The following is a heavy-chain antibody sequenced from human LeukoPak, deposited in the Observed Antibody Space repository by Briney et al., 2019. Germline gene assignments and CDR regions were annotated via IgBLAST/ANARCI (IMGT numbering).Heavy chain of an antibody. J-gene: IGHJ1*01. V-gene: IGHV1-18*01. CDR3: AREDDYVWGSYRSLQH. CDR1: GYTFTSYG. CDR2: ISAYNVNA. D-gene: IGHD3-16*02. Sequence: ASVKVSCKASGYTFTSYGISWVRQAPGHGLEWMGMISAYNVNAEYAQKFQGRVTMTTDTTTNTAFLELTSLRSDDTAVYYCAREDDYVWGSYRSLQHWGQGTLVTVSS.